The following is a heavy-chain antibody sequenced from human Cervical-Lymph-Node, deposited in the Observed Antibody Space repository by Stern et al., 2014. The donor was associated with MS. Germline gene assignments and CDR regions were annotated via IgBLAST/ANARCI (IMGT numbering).Heavy chain of an antibody. J-gene: IGHJ4*02. D-gene: IGHD3-10*01. CDR3: AHALITLDRGVPFDY. CDR1: GFSLNSRGVG. CDR2: LHWDDRN. V-gene: IGHV2-5*02. Sequence: QVTLRESGPTLVKPTQTLTLTCTFSGFSLNSRGVGVGWIRQPPGKALEWLGLLHWDDRNRSSPSLKSILTISKDSSKNQVVLTMTNMDPVDTATYYCAHALITLDRGVPFDYWGQGTLVIVSS.